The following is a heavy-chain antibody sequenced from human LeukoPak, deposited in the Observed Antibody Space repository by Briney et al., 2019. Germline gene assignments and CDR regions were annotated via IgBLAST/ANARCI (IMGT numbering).Heavy chain of an antibody. CDR3: ASRKLGNDY. J-gene: IGHJ4*02. Sequence: SETLSLTCGVSGGAISNTNWWNWVRQPPGKGLEWIGEIHYSGSTHYNPSLKSRVIISLDKSNNHFSLKLSSAAAADTAMYYCASRKLGNDYWGQGTLVTVSS. V-gene: IGHV4-4*02. CDR2: IHYSGST. D-gene: IGHD7-27*01. CDR1: GGAISNTNW.